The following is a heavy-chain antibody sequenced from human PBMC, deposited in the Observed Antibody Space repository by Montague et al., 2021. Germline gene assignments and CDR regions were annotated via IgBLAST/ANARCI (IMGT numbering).Heavy chain of an antibody. CDR3: VRGRPSWLDRGFDL. CDR2: IWFDGSNI. Sequence: SLRLSCAASGFTVTSYAMHWVRQAPGKGLEWVAPIWFDGSNIKYADSVKGRFAISRDTPKNTLSLEMDSLTADDTAVYYCVRGRPSWLDRGFDLWGQGTLVTVSS. CDR1: GFTVTSYA. J-gene: IGHJ4*02. D-gene: IGHD6-19*01. V-gene: IGHV3-33*01.